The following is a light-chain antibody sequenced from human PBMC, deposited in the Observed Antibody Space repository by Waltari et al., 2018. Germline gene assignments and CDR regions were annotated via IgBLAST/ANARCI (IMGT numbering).Light chain of an antibody. Sequence: QSALTQPASVSGSPGQSITISCTGTSSDVGSYNLFSWYQKHPGKAPNLMFYAVSKRPSGVAKRFSGYKSGNTASLTISGLQAEDEADYYCCSYAGSSTWVFGGGTKLTVL. V-gene: IGLV2-23*02. CDR2: AVS. CDR1: SSDVGSYNL. J-gene: IGLJ3*02. CDR3: CSYAGSSTWV.